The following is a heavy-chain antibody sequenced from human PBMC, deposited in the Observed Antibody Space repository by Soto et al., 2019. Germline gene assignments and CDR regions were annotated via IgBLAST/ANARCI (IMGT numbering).Heavy chain of an antibody. J-gene: IGHJ6*02. CDR2: MNPNTGST. Sequence: ASVKVSCKASGYTFSTYYMHWVRQAPGQGLEWMGIMNPNTGSTTYAQMFQGRVTMTRDTSTSTVYMELSSLGSEDTAVYYCAIDRVTIVGVISQGMDGWGQGPTVTVSS. CDR1: GYTFSTYY. CDR3: AIDRVTIVGVISQGMDG. D-gene: IGHD3-3*01. V-gene: IGHV1-46*01.